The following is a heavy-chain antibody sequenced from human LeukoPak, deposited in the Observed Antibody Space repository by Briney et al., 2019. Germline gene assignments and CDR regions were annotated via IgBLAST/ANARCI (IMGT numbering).Heavy chain of an antibody. V-gene: IGHV3-66*01. Sequence: GGSLRLSCAASESIVSGNYMTWVRQAPGKGLEWLSVIYTGGGTFYADSVKGRFTISRDTSKTTVYLQMNSLRGDDTAIYYCAHYDFWSGHALDIWGQGTMVTVSS. D-gene: IGHD3-3*01. CDR2: IYTGGGT. CDR1: ESIVSGNY. J-gene: IGHJ3*02. CDR3: AHYDFWSGHALDI.